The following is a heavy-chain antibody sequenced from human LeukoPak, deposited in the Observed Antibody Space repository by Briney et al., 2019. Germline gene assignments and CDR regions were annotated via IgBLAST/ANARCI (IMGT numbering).Heavy chain of an antibody. D-gene: IGHD3-3*01. CDR3: ARDYYDFWSGYYPQYYYYYMDV. V-gene: IGHV3-30*03. J-gene: IGHJ6*03. Sequence: GGSLRLSCAVSGFPFSTFWMSWVRQAPGKGLEWVAVMSYDGSNKYYADSVKGRFTISRDNSKNTLYLQMNSLRAEDTAVYYCARDYYDFWSGYYPQYYYYYMDVWGKGTTVTVSS. CDR1: GFPFSTFW. CDR2: MSYDGSNK.